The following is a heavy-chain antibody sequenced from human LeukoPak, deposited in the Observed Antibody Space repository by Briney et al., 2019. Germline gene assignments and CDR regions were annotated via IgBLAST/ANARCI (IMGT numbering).Heavy chain of an antibody. D-gene: IGHD6-13*01. Sequence: PSETLSLTCTVSGYSISSGYYWGWIRQPPGKGLEWIGSIYHSGSTYYNPSLKSRVTISVDTSKNQFSLKLSSVTAADTAVYYCGGLQVAAGTIDYWGQGTLVTVSS. CDR3: GGLQVAAGTIDY. V-gene: IGHV4-38-2*02. CDR2: IYHSGST. J-gene: IGHJ4*02. CDR1: GYSISSGYY.